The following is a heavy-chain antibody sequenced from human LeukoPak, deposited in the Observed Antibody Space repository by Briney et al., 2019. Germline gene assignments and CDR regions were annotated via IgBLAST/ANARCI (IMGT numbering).Heavy chain of an antibody. CDR2: INPNSGGT. CDR3: ARDPRDTAMVATYYFDY. J-gene: IGHJ4*02. D-gene: IGHD5-18*01. CDR1: GYTFTGYY. Sequence: VKVSCQASGYTFTGYYMHWVRQAPGQGLEWMGWINPNSGGTNYAQKFQGRVTMTRDTSISTAYMELSRLRSDDTAVYYCARDPRDTAMVATYYFDYWGQGTLVTVSS. V-gene: IGHV1-2*02.